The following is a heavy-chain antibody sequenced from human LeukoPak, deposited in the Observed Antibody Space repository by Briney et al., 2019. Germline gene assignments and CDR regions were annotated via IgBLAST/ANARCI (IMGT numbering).Heavy chain of an antibody. CDR2: FSYDGSNK. J-gene: IGHJ4*02. CDR3: AKVRSSGCLDCYFDY. CDR1: GFTFSSYG. D-gene: IGHD6-19*01. V-gene: IGHV3-30*18. Sequence: GGSLRLSCAASGFTFSSYGMHWVRQAPGKGLEWVAVFSYDGSNKYYADSVKGRFTISRDNSKNTMYLQVNSLRAEDTAVYYCAKVRSSGCLDCYFDYWGRGTLVTVSS.